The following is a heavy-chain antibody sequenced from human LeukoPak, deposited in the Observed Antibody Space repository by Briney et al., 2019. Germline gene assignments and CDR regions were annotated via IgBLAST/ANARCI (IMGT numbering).Heavy chain of an antibody. J-gene: IGHJ4*02. Sequence: SVKVSCKASGGTFSSYAISWVRQAPGQGLEWMGGIIPIFGTANYAQKFQGRVTITADKSTSTAYMELSSLRSEDTAVYYCAKDRGYSYGRGFDYWGQGTLVTVSS. CDR3: AKDRGYSYGRGFDY. CDR2: IIPIFGTA. V-gene: IGHV1-69*06. D-gene: IGHD5-18*01. CDR1: GGTFSSYA.